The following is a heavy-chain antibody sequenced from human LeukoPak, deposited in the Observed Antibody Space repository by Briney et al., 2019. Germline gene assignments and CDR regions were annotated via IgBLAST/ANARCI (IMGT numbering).Heavy chain of an antibody. D-gene: IGHD3-3*01. CDR2: IYTSGST. J-gene: IGHJ3*02. Sequence: PSQTLSLTCTVSGGSISSGSYYWSWIRQPAGKGLEWIGRIYTSGSTNYNPSLKSRVTISVDTSKNQFSLKLSSVTAADTAVYYCAREGAIFGVVFAFDIWGQGTMVTVSS. CDR1: GGSISSGSYY. V-gene: IGHV4-61*02. CDR3: AREGAIFGVVFAFDI.